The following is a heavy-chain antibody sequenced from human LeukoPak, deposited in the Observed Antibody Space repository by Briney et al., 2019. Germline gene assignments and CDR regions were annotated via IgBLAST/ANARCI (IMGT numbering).Heavy chain of an antibody. Sequence: GGSLRLSCAASGFTFSSYAMSWVHQAPGKGLEWVSANSGSGGGTYYADSVKGRFTISRDNAKNTLYLQMNSLRAEDTAVYFCAKDGRRGSGYEAYYFDYWGQGTLVTVSS. CDR2: NSGSGGGT. D-gene: IGHD5-12*01. CDR1: GFTFSSYA. V-gene: IGHV3-23*01. CDR3: AKDGRRGSGYEAYYFDY. J-gene: IGHJ4*02.